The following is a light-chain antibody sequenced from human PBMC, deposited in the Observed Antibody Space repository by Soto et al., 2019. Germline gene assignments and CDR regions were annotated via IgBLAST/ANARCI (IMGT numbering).Light chain of an antibody. CDR1: QSVSSN. CDR3: QQYNNWPPLT. CDR2: GAS. V-gene: IGKV3-15*01. Sequence: EIVMTQSPATLSVSPGERATFSCRASQSVSSNLAWYQQKPGQAPRLLIYGASTRATGIPARFSGSGSGTEFTLTISSLQSEDFAVYYCQQYNNWPPLTFGGGTKVEIK. J-gene: IGKJ4*01.